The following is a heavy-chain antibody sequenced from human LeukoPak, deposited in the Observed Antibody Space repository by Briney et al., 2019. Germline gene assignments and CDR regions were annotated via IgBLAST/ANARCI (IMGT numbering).Heavy chain of an antibody. CDR3: ARQIGFITMVRGVTAEYFQH. Sequence: PSETLSLTCTVSGGSISSSSYYWGWIRQPPGKGREWIGSIYYSGSNYYNPSLKSRVTISVDTSKNQFSLKLSSVTAADTAVYYCARQIGFITMVRGVTAEYFQHWGQGTLVTVSS. CDR1: GGSISSSSYY. CDR2: IYYSGSN. D-gene: IGHD3-10*01. J-gene: IGHJ1*01. V-gene: IGHV4-39*01.